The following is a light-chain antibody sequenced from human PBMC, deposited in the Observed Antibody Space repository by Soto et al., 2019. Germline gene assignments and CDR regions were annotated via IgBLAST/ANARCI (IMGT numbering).Light chain of an antibody. CDR2: GAS. J-gene: IGKJ1*01. Sequence: EIVMTQSPATLSVSPGERATLSCRASQSVSSNLAWYQQKPGQAPRLLIYGASTRATGIPARFSGSGSGTDFSLTISRLEPEDFAVYYCQQSHNWPRTFGQGTKVDIK. CDR1: QSVSSN. V-gene: IGKV3-15*01. CDR3: QQSHNWPRT.